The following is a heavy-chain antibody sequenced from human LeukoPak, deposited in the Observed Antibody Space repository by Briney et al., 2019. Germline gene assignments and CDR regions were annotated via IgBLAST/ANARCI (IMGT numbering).Heavy chain of an antibody. CDR2: INWNGGST. CDR1: GFTFSSYG. D-gene: IGHD6-6*01. J-gene: IGHJ5*02. V-gene: IGHV3-20*04. CDR3: ARAYSSSFGS. Sequence: GGSLRLSCAASGFTFSSYGMSWVRQAPGKGLEWVSGINWNGGSTGYADSVKGRFTISRDNAKNSLYLQMNSLRAEDTAVYYCARAYSSSFGSWGQGTLVTVSS.